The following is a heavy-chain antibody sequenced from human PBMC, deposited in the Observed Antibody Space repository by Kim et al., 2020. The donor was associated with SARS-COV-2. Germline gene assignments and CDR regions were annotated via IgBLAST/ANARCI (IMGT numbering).Heavy chain of an antibody. V-gene: IGHV3-30*04. CDR1: GFTFSSYA. CDR2: ISYDGSNK. J-gene: IGHJ3*02. CDR3: ARDDGDLVVVASGGAFDI. D-gene: IGHD2-15*01. Sequence: GGSLRLSCAASGFTFSSYAMHWVRQAPGKGLEWVAVISYDGSNKYYADSVKGRFTISRDNSKNTLYLQMNSLRAEDTAVYYCARDDGDLVVVASGGAFDIWGQGTMVTDSS.